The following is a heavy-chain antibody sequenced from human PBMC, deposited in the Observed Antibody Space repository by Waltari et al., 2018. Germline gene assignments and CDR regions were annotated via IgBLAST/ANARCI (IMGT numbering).Heavy chain of an antibody. CDR1: GFTFSSYA. V-gene: IGHV3-23*01. Sequence: EVQLLESGGGLVQPGGSLRLSCAASGFTFSSYAMSWVRQAPGKGLEWGSAISGSGGSTYYADSVKGRFTISRDNSKNTLYLQMNSLRAEDTAVYYCAKVKIAVLSFFDYWGQGTLVTVSS. CDR2: ISGSGGST. D-gene: IGHD6-19*01. CDR3: AKVKIAVLSFFDY. J-gene: IGHJ4*02.